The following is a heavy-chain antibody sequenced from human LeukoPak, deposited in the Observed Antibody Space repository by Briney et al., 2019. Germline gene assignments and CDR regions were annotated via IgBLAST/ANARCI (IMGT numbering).Heavy chain of an antibody. CDR1: GGSISSYY. CDR3: ARQEGSYFDY. J-gene: IGHJ4*02. V-gene: IGHV4-59*01. CDR2: IYYSGST. Sequence: SETLSLTCTVSGGSISSYYWSWIRQPPGTGLEWIGYIYYSGSTNYNPSLKSRVTISVDTSKNQFSLKLSSVTAADTAVYYCARQEGSYFDYWGQGTLVTVSS.